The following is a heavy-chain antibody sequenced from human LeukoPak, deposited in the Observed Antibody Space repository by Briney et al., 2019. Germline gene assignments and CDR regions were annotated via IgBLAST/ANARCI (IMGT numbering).Heavy chain of an antibody. CDR2: ISYDGSNK. CDR3: AKGGDGYNPHYYYYYGMDV. CDR1: GFTFSSYA. J-gene: IGHJ6*02. Sequence: GGSLRLSCAASGFTFSSYAMHWVRQAPGKGLEWVAVISYDGSNKYYADSVKGRFTISRDNSKNTLYLQMNSLRAEDTAVYYCAKGGDGYNPHYYYYYGMDVWGQGTTVTVSS. V-gene: IGHV3-30*04. D-gene: IGHD5-24*01.